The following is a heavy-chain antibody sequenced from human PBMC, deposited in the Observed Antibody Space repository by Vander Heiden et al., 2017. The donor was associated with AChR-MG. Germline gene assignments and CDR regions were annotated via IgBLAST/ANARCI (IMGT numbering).Heavy chain of an antibody. CDR3: ARAPYDSSGNFDS. V-gene: IGHV4-59*01. CDR1: GGSISTYY. D-gene: IGHD3-22*01. J-gene: IGHJ4*02. Sequence: QVQLQESGPGLVKPSETLSLTCTVSGGSISTYYWTWIRQPPGKGLEWIGYIYYSEFTSYNPSLETRVTISVDTSKNQFSLKLTSVTAADTAVYYCARAPYDSSGNFDSCGQGTLVTVSS. CDR2: IYYSEFT.